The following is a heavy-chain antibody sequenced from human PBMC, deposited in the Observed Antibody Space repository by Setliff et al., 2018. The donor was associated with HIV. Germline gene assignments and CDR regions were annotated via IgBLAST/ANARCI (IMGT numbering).Heavy chain of an antibody. Sequence: GGSLRLSCAASGFTFSSRWMTWVRQAPGKGLEWVANIKQDGSENYFVDSVKGRFTISRDNTRSSLFLHMDSLTAEDTAVYYCAREALSRGGYSYFDYWGQGTLVTVSS. CDR3: AREALSRGGYSYFDY. D-gene: IGHD5-12*01. J-gene: IGHJ4*02. CDR1: GFTFSSRW. CDR2: IKQDGSEN. V-gene: IGHV3-7*01.